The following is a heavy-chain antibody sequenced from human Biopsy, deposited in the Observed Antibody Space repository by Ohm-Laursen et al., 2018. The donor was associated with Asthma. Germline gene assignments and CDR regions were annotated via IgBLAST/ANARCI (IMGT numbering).Heavy chain of an antibody. Sequence: SLRLSCSASGFSFSDYYMTWMRLAPGKGLEWVSSISSSGSTTYPAESVKGRFTISRDNAQKSLFLQMGSLRAEDTAIYYCARVFESSEWGPFYHFGLDVWGQGTTVAVSS. CDR3: ARVFESSEWGPFYHFGLDV. CDR1: GFSFSDYY. D-gene: IGHD6-25*01. J-gene: IGHJ6*02. CDR2: ISSSGSTT. V-gene: IGHV3-11*01.